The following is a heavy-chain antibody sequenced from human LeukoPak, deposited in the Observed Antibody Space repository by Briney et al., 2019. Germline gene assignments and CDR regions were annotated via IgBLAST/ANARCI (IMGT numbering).Heavy chain of an antibody. CDR1: QFTFTTYA. CDR3: ATGGLSSLFNDY. D-gene: IGHD6-13*01. CDR2: IGDSGVPT. Sequence: GGSLRLSCAASQFTFTTYAMSWVRQAPGRGLEWVSSIGDSGVPTYYADSVKGRFTISRDNSQNTLYLQMNSLRVEDTAVYYCATGGLSSLFNDYWGQGTLVTVSS. V-gene: IGHV3-23*01. J-gene: IGHJ4*02.